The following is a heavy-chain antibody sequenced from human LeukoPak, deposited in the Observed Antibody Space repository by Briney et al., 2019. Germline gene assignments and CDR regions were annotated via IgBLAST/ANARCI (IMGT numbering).Heavy chain of an antibody. V-gene: IGHV3-7*01. CDR2: IKQDGSEK. J-gene: IGHJ6*02. CDR1: GFTFSSYW. D-gene: IGHD3-10*01. CDR3: ARDVIRPYGFGYYYHGMDV. Sequence: GGSLRLSCAASGFTFSSYWMSWVRQAPGKGLEWVANIKQDGSEKYYVDSVKGRFTISRDNAKNSLYLQMNSLRAEDTAVYYCARDVIRPYGFGYYYHGMDVWGQGTTVTVSS.